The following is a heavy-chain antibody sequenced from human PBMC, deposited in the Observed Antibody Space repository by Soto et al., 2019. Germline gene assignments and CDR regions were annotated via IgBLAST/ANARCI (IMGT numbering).Heavy chain of an antibody. Sequence: QVQLVQSGDEVKKPGASVKVSCKASGYIFANYGIAWVRQAPRQGLEWMGWISPYTGNTHSARKVQGRLTMTTDTPTSSAYMAQGSMTSADTAVQYGVMVVKYVTPTPQALWGKGPTVTASS. V-gene: IGHV1-18*01. CDR2: ISPYTGNT. CDR3: VMVVKYVTPTPQAL. CDR1: GYIFANYG. J-gene: IGHJ6*04. D-gene: IGHD2-21*01.